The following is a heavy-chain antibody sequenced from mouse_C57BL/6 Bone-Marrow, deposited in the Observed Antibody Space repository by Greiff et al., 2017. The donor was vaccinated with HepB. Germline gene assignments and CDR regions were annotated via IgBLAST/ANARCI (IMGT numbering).Heavy chain of an antibody. V-gene: IGHV1-61*01. J-gene: IGHJ3*01. Sequence: QVQLQQSGAELMKPGASVKLSCKATGYTFTGYWMDWVKQRPGQGLEWIGNIYPSDSETHYNQKFKDKATLTVDKSSSTAYMQLSSLTSEDSAVYYCAREGSSGYSWFAYWGQGTLVTVSA. CDR3: AREGSSGYSWFAY. CDR1: GYTFTGYW. CDR2: IYPSDSET. D-gene: IGHD3-2*02.